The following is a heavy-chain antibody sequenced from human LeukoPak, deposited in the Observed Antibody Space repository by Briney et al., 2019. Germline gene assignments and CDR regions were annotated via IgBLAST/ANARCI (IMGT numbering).Heavy chain of an antibody. CDR2: INHSGST. Sequence: SETLSLTCAVYGGSFSGYYWSWIRQPPGKGREGIGEINHSGSTNYNPSLKSRVTISVDTSKNQSSLKLSSVTAADTAVYYCARHGSDSSSLVYYYYYMDVWGKGTTVTVSS. CDR1: GGSFSGYY. V-gene: IGHV4-34*01. J-gene: IGHJ6*03. D-gene: IGHD6-6*01. CDR3: ARHGSDSSSLVYYYYYMDV.